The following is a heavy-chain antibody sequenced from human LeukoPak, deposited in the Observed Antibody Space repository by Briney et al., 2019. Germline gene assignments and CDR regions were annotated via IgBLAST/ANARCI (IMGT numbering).Heavy chain of an antibody. Sequence: PGRSLRLSCAASGFTFDDYAMHWVRQAAGKGLEWVSGISWNSGSIGYADSVKGRFTISRDNAKNSLYLQMNSLRAEDTALYYCAKDRSHTVTTSSHFDYWGQGTLVTVSS. D-gene: IGHD4-17*01. CDR3: AKDRSHTVTTSSHFDY. CDR2: ISWNSGSI. J-gene: IGHJ4*02. V-gene: IGHV3-9*01. CDR1: GFTFDDYA.